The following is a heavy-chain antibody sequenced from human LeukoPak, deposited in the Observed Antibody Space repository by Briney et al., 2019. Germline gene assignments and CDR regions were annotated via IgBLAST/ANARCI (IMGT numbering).Heavy chain of an antibody. CDR3: ARDIRGNYFDS. V-gene: IGHV3-43*01. Sequence: GGSLRLSCVASGFIFDDSLMHWVRQAPGKGLEWISLISRDGSTPYYPDSVKGRFTISRDNSKNSLFLQMNSLTPEDTAVYYCARDIRGNYFDSWGQPTLVTDSS. CDR1: GFIFDDSL. CDR2: ISRDGSTP. D-gene: IGHD3-16*01. J-gene: IGHJ4*02.